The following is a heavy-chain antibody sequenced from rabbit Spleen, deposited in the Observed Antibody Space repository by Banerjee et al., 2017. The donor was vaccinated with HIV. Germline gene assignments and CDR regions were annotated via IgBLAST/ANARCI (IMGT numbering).Heavy chain of an antibody. D-gene: IGHD8-1*01. Sequence: QQQLEESGGGLVKPGGTLTLTCKASGIDFSSYYYMCWVRQPPGKGLEWIACIAVGSGGFTYYANWAKGRFTISKTSSTTVTLQMTSLTAADTATYFCARDTGTSFSSYGMDLWGPGTLVTVS. CDR2: IAVGSGGFT. V-gene: IGHV1S45*01. CDR1: GIDFSSYYY. J-gene: IGHJ6*01. CDR3: ARDTGTSFSSYGMDL.